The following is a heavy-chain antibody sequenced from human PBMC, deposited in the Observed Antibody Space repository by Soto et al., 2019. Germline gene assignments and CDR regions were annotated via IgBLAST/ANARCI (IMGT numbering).Heavy chain of an antibody. CDR1: GYTFTGYY. CDR2: INPNSGGT. D-gene: IGHD6-13*01. Sequence: ASVKVSCKASGYTFTGYYMHWVRQAPGQGLEWMGWINPNSGGTNYAQKFQGRVTMTRDTSISTAYMELSRLRSDDTAVYYCATPVHSSYYYYYGMDVWGQGTTVTVSS. V-gene: IGHV1-2*02. J-gene: IGHJ6*02. CDR3: ATPVHSSYYYYYGMDV.